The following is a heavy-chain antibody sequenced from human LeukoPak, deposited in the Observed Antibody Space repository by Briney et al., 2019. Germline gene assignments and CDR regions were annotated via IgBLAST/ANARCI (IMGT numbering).Heavy chain of an antibody. Sequence: ASVQVSCKASGYTFTSYYMHWVRQAPGQGLEWMGIINPSGGSASYAQKFQGRVTMTRDMSTSTVYMELSSLRSEDTAVYYCAREFVVVPAAFDYWGQGTLVTVSS. CDR2: INPSGGSA. V-gene: IGHV1-46*01. J-gene: IGHJ4*02. CDR1: GYTFTSYY. D-gene: IGHD2-2*01. CDR3: AREFVVVPAAFDY.